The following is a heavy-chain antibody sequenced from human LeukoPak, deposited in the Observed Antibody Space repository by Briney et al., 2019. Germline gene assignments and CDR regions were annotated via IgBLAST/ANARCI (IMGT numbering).Heavy chain of an antibody. D-gene: IGHD4-23*01. J-gene: IGHJ2*01. V-gene: IGHV3-74*03. CDR1: GFTFSNYW. Sequence: GGSLGLSCAASGFTFSNYWMHWVRQAPGKGLVWVSRINSDGSSTTYADSVKGRFTISRDNAKNTLYLQMNSLRAEDTAVYYCTRAYGGDSDWYFDLWGRGTLVTVSS. CDR2: INSDGSST. CDR3: TRAYGGDSDWYFDL.